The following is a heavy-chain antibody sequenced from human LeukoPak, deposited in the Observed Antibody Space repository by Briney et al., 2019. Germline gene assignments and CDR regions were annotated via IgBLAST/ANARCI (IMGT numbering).Heavy chain of an antibody. CDR1: GFTFSSYA. D-gene: IGHD2-2*01. Sequence: RGSLRLSCAASGFTFSSYAMSWVRQAPGKGLEWVSAISGSGTSTYYADSVKGRFTISRDNSKNTLYMQMNSLRGDDTAVYYCAKRPGYCSSTSCYYYYYMDVWGDGATVTVSS. CDR2: ISGSGTST. V-gene: IGHV3-23*01. J-gene: IGHJ6*03. CDR3: AKRPGYCSSTSCYYYYYMDV.